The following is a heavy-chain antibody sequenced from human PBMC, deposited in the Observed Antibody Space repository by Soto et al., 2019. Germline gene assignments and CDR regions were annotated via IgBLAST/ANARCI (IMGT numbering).Heavy chain of an antibody. V-gene: IGHV1-2*02. CDR2: INPNSGGT. J-gene: IGHJ6*02. CDR3: AGEHSSSWYSHYYYGMDV. D-gene: IGHD6-13*01. CDR1: GYTFTGYY. Sequence: ASVKVSCKASGYTFTGYYMHWVRQAPGQGLEWMGWINPNSGGTNYAQKFQGRVTMTRDMSISTAYMELSRLRSDDTAVYYCAGEHSSSWYSHYYYGMDVWGQGTTVTVSS.